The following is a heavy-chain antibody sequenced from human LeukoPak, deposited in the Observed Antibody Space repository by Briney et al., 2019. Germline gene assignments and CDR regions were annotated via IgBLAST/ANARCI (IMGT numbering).Heavy chain of an antibody. CDR2: INPNSGDT. Sequence: ASVKVSCKASGYTFTGYFIHWVRQAPGQGLEWMGWINPNSGDTSYAQKFQGRLTMTRDTSISTAYMEPSSLTSDDTAVYFCARVGGSWYLRLGSWGQGTLVTVSS. J-gene: IGHJ4*02. CDR3: ARVGGSWYLRLGS. CDR1: GYTFTGYF. V-gene: IGHV1-2*02. D-gene: IGHD6-13*01.